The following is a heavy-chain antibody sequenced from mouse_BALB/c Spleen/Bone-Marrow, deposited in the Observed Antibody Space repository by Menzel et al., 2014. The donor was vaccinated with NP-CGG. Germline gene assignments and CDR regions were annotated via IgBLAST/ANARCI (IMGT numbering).Heavy chain of an antibody. D-gene: IGHD2-1*01. J-gene: IGHJ2*01. V-gene: IGHV1-69*02. CDR1: AYTFTGYW. CDR2: IDPSDSET. CDR3: AYGNYESYSFDY. Sequence: VQLQQSGAELVKPGAPVKLSCKASAYTFTGYWMNWVKQRPGRGLEWIGRIDPSDSETHYNRNFKDKATLTVDRSSSTAFIQLSSLTSEDSTVYYCAYGNYESYSFDYWGQGTTLTVSS.